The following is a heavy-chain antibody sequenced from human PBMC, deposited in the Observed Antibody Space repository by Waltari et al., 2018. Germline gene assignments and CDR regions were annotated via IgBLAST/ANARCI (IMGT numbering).Heavy chain of an antibody. CDR2: ISSSSSYI. D-gene: IGHD3-16*02. CDR3: ARGAYYDYIWGSYRSGYYFDY. Sequence: EVQLVESGGGLVQPGGSLSLSCAASGFTFRSYSMNWVRQAPGKGLDWVSSISSSSSYIYYADSVKGRFTISRDNAKNSLYLQMNSLRAEDTAVYYCARGAYYDYIWGSYRSGYYFDYWGQGTLVTVSS. J-gene: IGHJ4*02. CDR1: GFTFRSYS. V-gene: IGHV3-21*01.